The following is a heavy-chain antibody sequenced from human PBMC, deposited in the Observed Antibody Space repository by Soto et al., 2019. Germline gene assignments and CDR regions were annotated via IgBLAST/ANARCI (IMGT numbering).Heavy chain of an antibody. D-gene: IGHD2-8*02. CDR2: IYSSGAT. CDR1: GGSISSYY. CDR3: ERDQLVVNDFEF. Sequence: QVQLQESGPGLVKPSDTLSLSCTVSGGSISSYYWNWIRQPAGKGLEWIGRIYSSGATNYNPSLKSRGTVSTDSATNHCARRLTPATPSDTAVYYCERDQLVVNDFEFWGQGIVVTVSS. V-gene: IGHV4-4*07. J-gene: IGHJ4*02.